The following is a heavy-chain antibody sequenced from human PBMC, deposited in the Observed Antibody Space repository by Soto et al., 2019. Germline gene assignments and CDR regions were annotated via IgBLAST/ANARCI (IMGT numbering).Heavy chain of an antibody. J-gene: IGHJ4*02. D-gene: IGHD6-19*01. Sequence: GGSLRLSCAASGFTFSFYWMDWVRQAPGKGLVWVALVYNDGRNTNYADSVKGRFTISRDSSKNTVSLEMTSLRAEDTAVYYCAKGGRQWLVTSDFNYWGQGALVTVS. CDR1: GFTFSFYW. CDR3: AKGGRQWLVTSDFNY. CDR2: VYNDGRNT. V-gene: IGHV3-30*18.